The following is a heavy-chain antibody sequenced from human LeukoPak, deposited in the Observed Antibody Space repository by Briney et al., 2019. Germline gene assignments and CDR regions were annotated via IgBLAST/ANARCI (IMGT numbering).Heavy chain of an antibody. CDR3: ARGIRSPLFDY. V-gene: IGHV1-18*01. CDR2: IGPHTGET. CDR1: GYNFPSYG. J-gene: IGHJ4*02. D-gene: IGHD3-16*01. Sequence: ASVKVSCKASGYNFPSYGINWVRQAPGQGLEWMGWIGPHTGETNSAQRFQDRVTMTTDTSTSTAFMELRSLRSDDSAVYYCARGIRSPLFDYWGLGTLVTVSP.